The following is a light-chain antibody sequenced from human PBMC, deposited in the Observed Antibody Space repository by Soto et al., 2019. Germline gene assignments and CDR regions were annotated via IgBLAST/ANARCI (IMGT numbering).Light chain of an antibody. V-gene: IGLV2-14*01. Sequence: QSALTQPASVSGYPGQSITISCTGRSSDVGGYNYVSWYQQHPGKAPKFMIYEVSRRPSGVSNRSSGSKSGNTASLTVSGLQAEDEADYYCSSYTTSNTYVFGTGTKVTVL. CDR2: EVS. CDR3: SSYTTSNTYV. J-gene: IGLJ1*01. CDR1: SSDVGGYNY.